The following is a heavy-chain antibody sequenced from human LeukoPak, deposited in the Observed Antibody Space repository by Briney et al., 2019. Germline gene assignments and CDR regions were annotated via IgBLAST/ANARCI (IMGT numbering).Heavy chain of an antibody. D-gene: IGHD3-22*01. CDR1: GFTFSGSA. J-gene: IGHJ4*02. CDR3: TRGPDYYDSSGLDY. CDR2: IRSKGNTYAT. Sequence: GGSLRLSCAASGFTFSGSAMHWVRQAPGKGLEWVGRIRSKGNTYATAYAASVKGRFTISRDDSKNTAYLQMNSLKTEDTAVYYCTRGPDYYDSSGLDYWGQGTLVTVSS. V-gene: IGHV3-73*01.